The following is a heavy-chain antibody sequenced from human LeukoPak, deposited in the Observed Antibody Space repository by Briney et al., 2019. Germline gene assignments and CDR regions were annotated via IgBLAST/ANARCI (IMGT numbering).Heavy chain of an antibody. CDR2: IKQDGSEK. CDR3: ARDFGVADNYFDY. Sequence: ETLSLTCTVSGGSISSSSYYWGWIRQPPGKGLEWVANIKQDGSEKYYVDSVKGRFTISRDNAKNSLYLQMNSLRAEDTAVYYCARDFGVADNYFDYWGQGTLVTVSS. D-gene: IGHD3-3*01. J-gene: IGHJ4*02. CDR1: GGSISSSSYY. V-gene: IGHV3-7*01.